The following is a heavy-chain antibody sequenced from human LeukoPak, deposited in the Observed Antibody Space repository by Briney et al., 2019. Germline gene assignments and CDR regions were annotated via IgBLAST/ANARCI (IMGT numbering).Heavy chain of an antibody. Sequence: SETLSLTCTVSGGSISSGSYYWSWIRQPAGKGLEWIGCIYTSGSTNYNPSLKSRVTISVDTSKNQFSLKLSSVTAADTAVYYCARELVRGVIDPAHWFDPWGQGTLVTVSS. CDR1: GGSISSGSYY. CDR2: IYTSGST. D-gene: IGHD3-10*01. CDR3: ARELVRGVIDPAHWFDP. V-gene: IGHV4-61*02. J-gene: IGHJ5*02.